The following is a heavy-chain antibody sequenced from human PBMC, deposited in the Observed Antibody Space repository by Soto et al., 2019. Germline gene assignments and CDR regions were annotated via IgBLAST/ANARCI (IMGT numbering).Heavy chain of an antibody. CDR1: GFTFSSYS. D-gene: IGHD3-10*01. CDR3: ARESSFAWFGDPAYYYYYYGMDV. V-gene: IGHV3-21*01. CDR2: ISSSSSYI. Sequence: EVQLVESGGGLVKPGGSLRLSCAASGFTFSSYSMNWVRQAPGKGLEWVSSISSSSSYIYYADSVKGRFTISRDNAKNSLYRQMNSLRAEDTAVYYCARESSFAWFGDPAYYYYYYGMDVWGQGTTVTVSS. J-gene: IGHJ6*02.